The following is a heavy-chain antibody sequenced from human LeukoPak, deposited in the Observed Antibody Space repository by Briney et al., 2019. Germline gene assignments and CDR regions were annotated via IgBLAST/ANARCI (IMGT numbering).Heavy chain of an antibody. V-gene: IGHV1-69*04. CDR1: GDAFSMYT. D-gene: IGHD6-13*01. CDR3: ARDKSTSWYYFDY. J-gene: IGHJ4*02. CDR2: IIPIPDIA. Sequence: ASVKVSCKASGDAFSMYTFSWVRQAPGQGLEWMGRIIPIPDIANYPQKFQGRVTITADILTSTTYMELSSLRSDDTAVYYCARDKSTSWYYFDYWGQGTLVIVSS.